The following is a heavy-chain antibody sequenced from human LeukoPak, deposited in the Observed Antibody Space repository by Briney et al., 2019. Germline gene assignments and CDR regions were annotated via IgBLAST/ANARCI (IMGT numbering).Heavy chain of an antibody. CDR1: GYTFTSYY. J-gene: IGHJ4*02. Sequence: GASVKVSCKASGYTFTSYYMHWARQAPGQGLEWMGIINPSGGSTTYAQKSQGRVTMTSDTSTSTVYMELSSLRSDDTAVYCCARRGILTGYMFDYWGQGTLVTVSS. CDR3: ARRGILTGYMFDY. CDR2: INPSGGST. D-gene: IGHD3-9*01. V-gene: IGHV1-46*03.